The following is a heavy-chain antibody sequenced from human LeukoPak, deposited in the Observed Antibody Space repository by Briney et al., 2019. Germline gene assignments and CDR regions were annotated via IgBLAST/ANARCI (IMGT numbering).Heavy chain of an antibody. CDR2: ICGTGSTI. CDR1: GFTFCDYY. D-gene: IGHD2-2*01. V-gene: IGHV3-11*01. CDR3: ARPYDFDY. Sequence: PGGSLRLSCAASGFTFCDYYMSWICQAPGKGVEWVSYICGTGSTIYYAASGKGRFTTSRDNAKNPLYLQMNSLRAEDTAVYYCARPYDFDYWGQGTLVTVSS. J-gene: IGHJ4*02.